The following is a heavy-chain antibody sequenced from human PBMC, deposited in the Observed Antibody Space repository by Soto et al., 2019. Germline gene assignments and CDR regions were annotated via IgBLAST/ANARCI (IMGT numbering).Heavy chain of an antibody. D-gene: IGHD3-22*01. CDR3: ATVPTYYYDRSGYANAFDM. CDR2: IYYSGST. V-gene: IGHV4-30-4*01. CDR1: GGSFSDYY. Sequence: ASETLSLTCAVYGGSFSDYYWSWIRQPPGKGLEWIGYIYYSGSTYHNPSLKSRINISVDTSKNQFSLKLSSVTAADTAVYYCATVPTYYYDRSGYANAFDMWGQGTMVTVSS. J-gene: IGHJ3*02.